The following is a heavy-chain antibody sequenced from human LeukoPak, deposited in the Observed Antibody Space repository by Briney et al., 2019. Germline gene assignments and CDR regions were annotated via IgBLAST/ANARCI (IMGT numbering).Heavy chain of an antibody. CDR2: IKHVGSETGGSEI. CDR3: ARDPGHPWEQLTAAFDI. CDR1: GFTFSSYW. Sequence: PGGALRLSCAASGFTFSSYWMSWVRQASGKGREWVANIKHVGSETGGSEIDYVDSVMGRFTISRDNAENSLYLQMNSLRVEDTAVYYCARDPGHPWEQLTAAFDIWGQGTMVTVSS. V-gene: IGHV3-7*01. J-gene: IGHJ3*02. D-gene: IGHD1-26*01.